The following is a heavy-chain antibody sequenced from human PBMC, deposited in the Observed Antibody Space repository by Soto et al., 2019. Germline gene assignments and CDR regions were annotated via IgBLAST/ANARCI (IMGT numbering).Heavy chain of an antibody. CDR2: IRGSGGPT. Sequence: DVQLLESGGDLVQPGGSLRLSCAXSGFIFSNYAMSWVRQAPGKGLEWVSLIRGSGGPTNYADSVKGRFTVSRDNSKNILLLQMNSLRAEDTAVYYCVKDFRVGYDWTHDWGQGTLVTVSS. D-gene: IGHD5-12*01. J-gene: IGHJ4*02. CDR1: GFIFSNYA. V-gene: IGHV3-23*01. CDR3: VKDFRVGYDWTHD.